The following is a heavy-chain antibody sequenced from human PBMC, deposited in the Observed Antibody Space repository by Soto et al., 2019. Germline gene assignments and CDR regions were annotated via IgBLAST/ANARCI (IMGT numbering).Heavy chain of an antibody. V-gene: IGHV1-8*01. CDR2: TNPKSGYT. J-gene: IGHJ4*02. CDR3: ARTAGDLDY. D-gene: IGHD4-17*01. Sequence: QVQLVQSGAELKKPGASVKVSCKTSGYTFTNYDINWVRHATGQGLEWMGWTNPKSGYTGSAQKFQGRVTMTRDSSISTAYMELHSLTSEDTAVYYCARTAGDLDYWGQGTLITVSS. CDR1: GYTFTNYD.